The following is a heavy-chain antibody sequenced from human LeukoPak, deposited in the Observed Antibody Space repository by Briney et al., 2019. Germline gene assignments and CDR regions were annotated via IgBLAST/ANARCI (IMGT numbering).Heavy chain of an antibody. CDR3: ERAYYCGSGERIDAFDN. D-gene: IGHD3-10*01. J-gene: IGHJ3*02. Sequence: SVKVSCKASGGTFSSYAISWVRQAPGQGGEWMGGIIPIFGKENYAQKFQGRVTINKEEYTSTAYMEVSRLREEDTDVYYCERAYYCGSGERIDAFDNWGQGTMVTVSS. CDR1: GGTFSSYA. V-gene: IGHV1-69*05. CDR2: IIPIFGKE.